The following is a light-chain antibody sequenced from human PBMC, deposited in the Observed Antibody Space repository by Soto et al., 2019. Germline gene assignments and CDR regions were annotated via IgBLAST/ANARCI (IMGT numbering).Light chain of an antibody. J-gene: IGLJ1*01. CDR3: SSHTSSGV. V-gene: IGLV2-14*01. Sequence: QSALTQPASVSGSPGQSITISCTGTSSDVGDHNYVSWYQQHPGKAPKLMIYEVNNRPSGVSNRFSGSKSGNTASLTISGLQAEDEADYYCSSHTSSGVFGTGTKLTVL. CDR1: SSDVGDHNY. CDR2: EVN.